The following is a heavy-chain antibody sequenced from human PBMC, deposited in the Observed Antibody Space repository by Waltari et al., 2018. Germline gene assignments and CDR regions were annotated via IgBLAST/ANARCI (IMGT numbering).Heavy chain of an antibody. J-gene: IGHJ3*02. CDR3: AGSIAARRGAFDI. CDR1: GGTFSSYA. D-gene: IGHD6-6*01. CDR2: IIPILGIA. Sequence: QVQLVQSGAEVKKPGSSVKVSCKASGGTFSSYAISWVRQAPGQGLEWMGGIIPILGIANYAQKFQGRVTITADESTSTAYMELSSLRSEDTAVYYCAGSIAARRGAFDIWGQGTMVTVSS. V-gene: IGHV1-69*04.